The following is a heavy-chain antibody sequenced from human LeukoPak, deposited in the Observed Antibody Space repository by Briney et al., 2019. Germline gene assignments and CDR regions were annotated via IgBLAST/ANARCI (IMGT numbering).Heavy chain of an antibody. J-gene: IGHJ1*01. V-gene: IGHV4-30-4*01. D-gene: IGHD3-10*01. CDR3: AISTYYYGSGSYFQYFQH. CDR1: GGSISSGDYY. CDR2: IYYSGST. Sequence: PSETLSLTCTVSGGSISSGDYYWSWIRQPPGKGLEWIGYIYYSGSTYYNPSLKSRVTISVDTSKNQFSLKLSSVTAADTAVYYCAISTYYYGSGSYFQYFQHWGQGTLVTVSS.